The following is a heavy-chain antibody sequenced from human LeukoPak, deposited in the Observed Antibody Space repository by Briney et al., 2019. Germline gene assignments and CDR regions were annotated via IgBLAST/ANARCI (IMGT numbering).Heavy chain of an antibody. Sequence: SETLSLTCAVYGGSFSGYYWSWIRQPPGKGLEWIGEINHSGSTNYNPSLKSRVTISVDTSKNQFSLKLSPVTAADTAVYYCARGPYHWFDPWGQGTLVTVSS. V-gene: IGHV4-34*01. J-gene: IGHJ5*02. CDR3: ARGPYHWFDP. CDR2: INHSGST. CDR1: GGSFSGYY.